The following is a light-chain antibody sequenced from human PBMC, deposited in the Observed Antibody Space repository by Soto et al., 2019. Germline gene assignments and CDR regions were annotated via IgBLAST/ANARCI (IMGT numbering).Light chain of an antibody. J-gene: IGKJ2*01. CDR2: GAS. Sequence: EIVMTKSPATLSVSPGERVTLSCRASQSVGSDLAWYQQRPGQPPRLLIYGASTRATGIPARLSGRGSGTELILTSSSLQSEDFEVYFCFQYNNWPPGYTFGQGTKLDIK. CDR1: QSVGSD. V-gene: IGKV3-15*01. CDR3: FQYNNWPPGYT.